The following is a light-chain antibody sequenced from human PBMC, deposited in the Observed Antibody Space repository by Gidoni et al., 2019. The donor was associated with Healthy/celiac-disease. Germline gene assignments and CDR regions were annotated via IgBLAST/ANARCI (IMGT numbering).Light chain of an antibody. CDR3: QQYNSSPYT. CDR1: QSISSW. V-gene: IGKV1-5*01. J-gene: IGKJ2*01. CDR2: DAS. Sequence: DIQMTQSPSTLSASVGDRVTITCRASQSISSWLAWYQQKPGKAPKLLIYDASSLESRVPSRFSGSGSGTEFTLTISSLQPDDFATYYCQQYNSSPYTFGQGTKLEIK.